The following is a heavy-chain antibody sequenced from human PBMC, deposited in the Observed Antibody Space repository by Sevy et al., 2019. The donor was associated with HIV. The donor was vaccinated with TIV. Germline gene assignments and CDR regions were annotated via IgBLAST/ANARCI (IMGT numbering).Heavy chain of an antibody. J-gene: IGHJ4*02. CDR3: ARGGNYYDNAAYYALDS. Sequence: GGSLRLSCAATGFTFSNYAMHWVRQTPGKGLEWVAIIWSDGRFENHGDSVKGRFTISRDNSKNTLYLQMNNVRVEYTAVYYCARGGNYYDNAAYYALDSWGQGTLVTVSS. V-gene: IGHV3-33*01. CDR2: IWSDGRFE. CDR1: GFTFSNYA. D-gene: IGHD3-22*01.